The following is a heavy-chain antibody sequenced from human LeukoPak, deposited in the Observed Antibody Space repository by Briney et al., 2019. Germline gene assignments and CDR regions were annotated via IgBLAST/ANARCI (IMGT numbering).Heavy chain of an antibody. CDR1: GGSISSGGYY. CDR3: ARAPRAYSSSWYGYDY. J-gene: IGHJ4*02. D-gene: IGHD6-13*01. Sequence: SETLSLTCTVSGGSISSGGYYWSWIRQPPGKGLEWIGYIYHSGSTYYNPSLKSRVTISVDRSKNQFSLKLSSVTAADTAVYYCARAPRAYSSSWYGYDYWGQGTLVTVSS. CDR2: IYHSGST. V-gene: IGHV4-30-2*01.